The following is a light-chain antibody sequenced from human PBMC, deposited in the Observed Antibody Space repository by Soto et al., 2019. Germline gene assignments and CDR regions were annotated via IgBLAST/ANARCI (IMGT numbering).Light chain of an antibody. CDR2: DAS. J-gene: IGKJ4*02. CDR3: QQYNSHLG. Sequence: DIQMTQSPSTLSASVGERVTITCRASQSISSWLAWYQQKPGKAPKLLIYDASSLESGVPSRFSGSGSGTEFTLTISSLQLDDFATYYCQQYNSHLGFGGGIKVEMK. V-gene: IGKV1-5*01. CDR1: QSISSW.